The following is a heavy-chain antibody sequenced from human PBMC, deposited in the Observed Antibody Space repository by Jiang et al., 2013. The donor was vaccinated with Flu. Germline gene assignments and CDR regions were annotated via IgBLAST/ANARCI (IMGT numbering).Heavy chain of an antibody. V-gene: IGHV3-74*01. J-gene: IGHJ4*02. CDR1: GFTFTNYW. CDR3: ARANGGNYLDY. Sequence: GLTQPGGSLRLSCVASGFTFTNYWMHWVRQVPGKGLVWVSRINTDGTFTSSADSLKGRFTMSRDNARNTVYLHMNSLRAEDTAIYFCARANGGNYLDYWGQGALVSVSS. CDR2: INTDGTFT. D-gene: IGHD3-10*01.